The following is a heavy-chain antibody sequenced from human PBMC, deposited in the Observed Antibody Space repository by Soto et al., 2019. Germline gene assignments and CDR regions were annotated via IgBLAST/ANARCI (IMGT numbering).Heavy chain of an antibody. D-gene: IGHD1-1*01. Sequence: LSLTCTVSGGSISGYYWSWIRQPPGKGLEWIGYIYYSGSTNYNPSLKSRVTISVDTSKNQFSLKLSSVTAADTAVYYCTNSRSLGGADAFDIWGQGTMVTVSS. CDR1: GGSISGYY. CDR3: TNSRSLGGADAFDI. CDR2: IYYSGST. V-gene: IGHV4-59*01. J-gene: IGHJ3*02.